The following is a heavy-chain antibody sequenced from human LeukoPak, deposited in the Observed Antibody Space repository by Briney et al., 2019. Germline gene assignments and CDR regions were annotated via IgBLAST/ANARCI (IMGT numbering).Heavy chain of an antibody. J-gene: IGHJ4*02. V-gene: IGHV3-53*01. CDR1: GFTVSSNY. CDR2: IYSGGST. Sequence: GGSLRLSCAASGFTVSSNYMSWVRQAPGKGLEWVSVIYSGGSTYYTDSVKGRFTISRDNSKNTLYLQMNSLRAEDTAVYYCAGRLHSGSYDYFDYWGQGTLVTVSS. D-gene: IGHD1-26*01. CDR3: AGRLHSGSYDYFDY.